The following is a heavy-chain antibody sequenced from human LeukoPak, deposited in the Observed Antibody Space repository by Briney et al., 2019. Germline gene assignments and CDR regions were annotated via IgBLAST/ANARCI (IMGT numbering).Heavy chain of an antibody. D-gene: IGHD2-15*01. CDR1: GFTFSSYS. V-gene: IGHV4-34*01. Sequence: GSLRLSCAASGFTFSSYSMNWVRQPPGKGLEWIGEINHSGSTNYNPSLKSRVTISVDTSKNQFSLKLSSVTAADTAVYYCARVKMTPLTGYYFDYWGQGTLVTVSS. J-gene: IGHJ4*02. CDR3: ARVKMTPLTGYYFDY. CDR2: INHSGST.